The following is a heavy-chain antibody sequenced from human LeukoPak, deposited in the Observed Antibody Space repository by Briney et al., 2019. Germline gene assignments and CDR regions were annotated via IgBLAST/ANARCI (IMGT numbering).Heavy chain of an antibody. Sequence: PSETLSLTRAVSGGSISSGGYSWSWIRQPPGTGLEWIGYIYHSGSTYYNPSLKSRVTISVDRSKNQFSLKLSSVTAADTAVYYCARAEEGYCSSTSCSVFDYWGQGTLVTVSS. CDR3: ARAEEGYCSSTSCSVFDY. D-gene: IGHD2-2*01. V-gene: IGHV4-30-2*01. J-gene: IGHJ4*02. CDR1: GGSISSGGYS. CDR2: IYHSGST.